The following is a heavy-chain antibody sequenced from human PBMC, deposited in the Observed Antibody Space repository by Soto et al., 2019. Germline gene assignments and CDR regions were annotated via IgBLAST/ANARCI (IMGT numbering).Heavy chain of an antibody. CDR2: IYYSGST. CDR3: ATHFATKPTSGYYYYGMDV. V-gene: IGHV4-39*01. D-gene: IGHD1-1*01. Sequence: PSETLSLTCTVSGGSISSSSYYWGWIRQPPGKGLEWIGSIYYSGSTYYNPSLKSRVTISVDTSKNQFSLKLSSVTAADTAVYYCATHFATKPTSGYYYYGMDVWGQGTTVTVSS. J-gene: IGHJ6*02. CDR1: GGSISSSSYY.